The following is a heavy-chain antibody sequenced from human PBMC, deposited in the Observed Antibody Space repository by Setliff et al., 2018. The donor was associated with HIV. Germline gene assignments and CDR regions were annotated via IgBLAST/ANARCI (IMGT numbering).Heavy chain of an antibody. D-gene: IGHD1-1*01. CDR1: GYSFTGYH. J-gene: IGHJ4*02. Sequence: ASVMVSCKASGYSFTGYHMHWVRQAPGQGLEWMGWISPDNANTRISQRFRGSVTMTRDRSINTAYMEFSGLTSDDTAVYYCARQLSNSFDYWGQGTLVTVS. V-gene: IGHV1-2*02. CDR3: ARQLSNSFDY. CDR2: ISPDNANT.